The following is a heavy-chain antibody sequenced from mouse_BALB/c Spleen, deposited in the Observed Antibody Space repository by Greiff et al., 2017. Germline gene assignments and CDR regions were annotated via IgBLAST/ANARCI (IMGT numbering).Heavy chain of an antibody. D-gene: IGHD1-2*01. CDR3: ERREITTAGGYYAMDD. CDR2: ISSGSSTI. CDR1: GFTFSSFG. V-gene: IGHV5-17*02. J-gene: IGHJ4*01. Sequence: VQLKESGGGLVQPGGSRKLSCAASGFTFSSFGMHWVRQAPEKGLEWVAYISSGSSTIYYADTVKGRFTISRDNPKNTLFLQMTSLRSEDTAMYYCERREITTAGGYYAMDDWGEGNSVTVSS.